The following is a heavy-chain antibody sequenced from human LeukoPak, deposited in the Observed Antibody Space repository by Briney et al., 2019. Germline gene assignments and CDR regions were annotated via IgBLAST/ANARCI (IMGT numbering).Heavy chain of an antibody. J-gene: IGHJ4*02. V-gene: IGHV3-7*04. CDR1: GFSFDSYW. CDR2: INHDATEK. CDR3: ARVRSAAAGPLDY. D-gene: IGHD6-13*01. Sequence: GGSLRLSCVASGFSFDSYWMNWVRQAPGRGLEWVANINHDATEKYYVDSVKGRFTISRDNAKKSLYLQMNRLRADDTAVYHCARVRSAAAGPLDYWGQGTLVTVSS.